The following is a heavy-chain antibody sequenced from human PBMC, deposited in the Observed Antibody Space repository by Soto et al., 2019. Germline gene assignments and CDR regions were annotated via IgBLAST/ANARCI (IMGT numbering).Heavy chain of an antibody. J-gene: IGHJ3*02. D-gene: IGHD3-9*01. Sequence: VHLVESGGRVVQPGRSLRLSCAASGFSFRHYGMHWVRQAPGKGLEWVAVVWYDGRIKYYSDSVKGRFTISRDNSNNTMSLQMNTLRAEDTAVYYCTRESEAVDSHVFDIWGQGTMVTVSS. CDR2: VWYDGRIK. CDR1: GFSFRHYG. CDR3: TRESEAVDSHVFDI. V-gene: IGHV3-33*01.